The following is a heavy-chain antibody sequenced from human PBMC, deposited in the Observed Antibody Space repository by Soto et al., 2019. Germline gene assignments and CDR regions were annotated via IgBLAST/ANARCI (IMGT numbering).Heavy chain of an antibody. V-gene: IGHV3-9*01. CDR3: AKDSGSSWSEYFRD. D-gene: IGHD6-13*01. J-gene: IGHJ1*01. CDR2: INWNSDKI. CDR1: GFTFENHA. Sequence: GGSLRLSCAASGFTFENHAMHWVRQVPGKGLEWVAGINWNSDKIGYADSVKGRFTISRDNAKNSLYLQVNSLRPEDTALYFCAKDSGSSWSEYFRDWGHGTLVTVSS.